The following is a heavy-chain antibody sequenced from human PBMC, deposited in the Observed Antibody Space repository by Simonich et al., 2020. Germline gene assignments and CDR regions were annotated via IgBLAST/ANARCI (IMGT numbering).Heavy chain of an antibody. D-gene: IGHD2-21*02. CDR3: ARHKFWGEVVTAIPGYWYFDL. J-gene: IGHJ2*01. Sequence: QVQLQESGPGLVKPSETLSLTCTVSGGSISSYYWSWIRQPPGKGLEWIGDIYYSGSTNYNPSLKSRVTISVDTSKNQFALKRSSVTAADTAVDYCARHKFWGEVVTAIPGYWYFDLWGRGTLVTVSS. CDR2: IYYSGST. V-gene: IGHV4-59*08. CDR1: GGSISSYY.